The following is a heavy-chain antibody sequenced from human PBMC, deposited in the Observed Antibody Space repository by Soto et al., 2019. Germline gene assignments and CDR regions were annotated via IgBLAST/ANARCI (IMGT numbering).Heavy chain of an antibody. CDR2: ISSDGSST. Sequence: PGGSLRLSCAASGFTFNNYWMHWVRQAAGKGLVWVSRISSDGSSTNYADSVKGRFTISRDNAKNTLYLEMNSLRAEDTAVYYCARRENIAAAGTIDYWGQGTLVTVSS. V-gene: IGHV3-74*01. D-gene: IGHD6-13*01. J-gene: IGHJ4*01. CDR1: GFTFNNYW. CDR3: ARRENIAAAGTIDY.